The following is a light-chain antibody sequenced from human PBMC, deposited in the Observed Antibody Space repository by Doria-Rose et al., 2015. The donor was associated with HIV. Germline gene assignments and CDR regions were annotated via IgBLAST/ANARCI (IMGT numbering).Light chain of an antibody. CDR3: QQYYDTPS. V-gene: IGKV4-1*01. J-gene: IGKJ3*01. Sequence: DIRVTQSPESLGMSLGERATLNCKSNQSLLYTSKNYLAWYQQKPGQPPKLLSHWSSTRQSGVPARFSGSGSGTDFTLTISSLEAEDVAVYYCQQYYDTPSFGPGTTVDIK. CDR2: WSS. CDR1: QSLLYTSKNY.